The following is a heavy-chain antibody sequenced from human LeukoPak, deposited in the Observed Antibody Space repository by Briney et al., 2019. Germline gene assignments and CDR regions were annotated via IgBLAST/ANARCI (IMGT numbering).Heavy chain of an antibody. J-gene: IGHJ4*02. V-gene: IGHV1-2*02. CDR2: INPNSGGT. D-gene: IGHD7-27*01. CDR3: ARALGTPDY. Sequence: ASVKVSCKASVYTFTGYYMHWVRQAPGQGLEWMGWINPNSGGTNYVQKFQGRVTMTRDTSISTAYMELSRLRSDDTAVYYCARALGTPDYWGQGTLVTVSS. CDR1: VYTFTGYY.